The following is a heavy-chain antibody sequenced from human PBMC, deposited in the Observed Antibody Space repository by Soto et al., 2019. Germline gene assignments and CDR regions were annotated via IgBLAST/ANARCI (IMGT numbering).Heavy chain of an antibody. J-gene: IGHJ4*02. V-gene: IGHV4-34*01. Sequence: SETLSLTCAMYGGSFSDYYGSWFRQPPGKGLEWIGEISQGEGTKYNPSLKSRVTISVDTSKNQVSLRLTSVTGADTAVYYCARGPDRAKVGYWGQGTLVTVSS. D-gene: IGHD3-10*01. CDR2: ISQGEGT. CDR1: GGSFSDYY. CDR3: ARGPDRAKVGY.